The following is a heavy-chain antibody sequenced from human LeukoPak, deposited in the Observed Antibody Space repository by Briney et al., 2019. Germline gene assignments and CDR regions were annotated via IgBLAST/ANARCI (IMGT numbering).Heavy chain of an antibody. D-gene: IGHD5-12*01. V-gene: IGHV4-59*08. CDR1: GGSISSYY. CDR2: IYYSGST. CDR3: ARHDRGYSGYDYYYFDY. Sequence: SETLSLTCTVSGGSISSYYWSWIRQPPGKGLEWIGYIYYSGSTNYNPSLKSRVTISIDTSKNQFSLKLSSMTAADTAVYYCARHDRGYSGYDYYYFDYWGQGTLVTVSS. J-gene: IGHJ4*02.